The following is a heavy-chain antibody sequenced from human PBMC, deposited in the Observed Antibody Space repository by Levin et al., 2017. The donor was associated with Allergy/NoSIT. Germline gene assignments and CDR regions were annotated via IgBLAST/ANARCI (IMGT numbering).Heavy chain of an antibody. J-gene: IGHJ5*02. CDR3: ARDTTVGGEA. Sequence: GGSLRLSCAASGFTFSNYWMTWVRQPPGKGLEWVANIKQDGTEKYYAESVKGRFTISRDNANNSLFLQMSYLGTDDTAVYFCARDTTVGGEAWGQGTLVTVSS. V-gene: IGHV3-7*03. CDR1: GFTFSNYW. D-gene: IGHD4-11*01. CDR2: IKQDGTEK.